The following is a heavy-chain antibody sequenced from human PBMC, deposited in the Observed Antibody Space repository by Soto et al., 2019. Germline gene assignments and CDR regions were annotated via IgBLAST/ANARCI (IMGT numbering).Heavy chain of an antibody. CDR2: IYHSGST. CDR3: ARSPDSSGYYPRWYYYGMDV. Sequence: TLSLTCAASGGSISSSNWWSWVRQPPGKGLEWIGEIYHSGSTNYNPSLKGRVTISVDKSKNQFSLKLSSVTAADTAVYYCARSPDSSGYYPRWYYYGMDVWGQGTTVTVSS. CDR1: GGSISSSNW. D-gene: IGHD3-22*01. V-gene: IGHV4-4*02. J-gene: IGHJ6*02.